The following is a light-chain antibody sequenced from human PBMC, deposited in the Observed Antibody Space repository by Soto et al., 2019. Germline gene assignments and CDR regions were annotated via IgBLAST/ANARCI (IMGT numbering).Light chain of an antibody. V-gene: IGLV2-11*01. J-gene: IGLJ1*01. Sequence: QSALTQPRSESGSPGQSVTISCTGTSSDVGVYNYVSWYQQYPGKAPKIMIYDVSKRPSGVPDRFSGSKSDNTASLTISGLQAEDEADYYCCSYAGSYTFVFGIGTKATVL. CDR2: DVS. CDR3: CSYAGSYTFV. CDR1: SSDVGVYNY.